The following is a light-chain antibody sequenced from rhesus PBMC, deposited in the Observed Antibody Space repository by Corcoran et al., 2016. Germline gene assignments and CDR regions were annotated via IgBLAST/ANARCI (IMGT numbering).Light chain of an antibody. CDR3: CSYIDSPTYI. CDR2: EIF. J-gene: IGLJ1*01. Sequence: QAALTQPRSVSGSLGQSIPISCTGTSRDIGAYKYVSWYQQHPGTAPKLMIYEIFERPSGVSDRFSGSKSDDTASLTISGLQADDEADYYCCSYIDSPTYIFGTGTRLTVL. V-gene: IGLV2-32*01. CDR1: SRDIGAYKY.